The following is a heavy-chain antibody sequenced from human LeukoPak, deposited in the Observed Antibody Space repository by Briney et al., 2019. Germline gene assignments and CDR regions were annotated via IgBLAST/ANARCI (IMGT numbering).Heavy chain of an antibody. CDR3: ARRLRYCSGGSCYKPRGFDP. J-gene: IGHJ5*02. D-gene: IGHD2-15*01. V-gene: IGHV4-34*01. CDR1: GGSFSGYY. Sequence: SETLSLTCAVYGGSFSGYYWSWIRQPPGKGLEWIGEINHSGSTNYNPSLKSRVTISVDTSKNQFSLKLSSVTAADTAVYYCARRLRYCSGGSCYKPRGFDPWGQGTLVTVSS. CDR2: INHSGST.